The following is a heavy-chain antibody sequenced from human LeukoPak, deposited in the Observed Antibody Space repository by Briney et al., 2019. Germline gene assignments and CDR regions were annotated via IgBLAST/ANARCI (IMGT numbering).Heavy chain of an antibody. D-gene: IGHD3-22*01. CDR3: ATLTHYDSRSFAFDI. CDR1: GFIFSWYW. V-gene: IGHV3-74*01. Sequence: GGSLRLSCAASGFIFSWYWMYWVRQAPGKGLVWVSHINGDETITNYADFVEGRFTISRDNAKNTLYLQMNSLGVEDTALYYCATLTHYDSRSFAFDIWGQGTMVTVSS. J-gene: IGHJ3*02. CDR2: INGDETIT.